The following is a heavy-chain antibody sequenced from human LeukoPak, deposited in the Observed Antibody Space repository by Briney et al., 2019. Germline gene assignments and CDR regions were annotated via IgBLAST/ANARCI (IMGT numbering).Heavy chain of an antibody. CDR3: AKDSPQQWLVIVSTVGVGYGMDV. D-gene: IGHD6-19*01. V-gene: IGHV3-30-3*01. CDR2: ISYDGSNK. Sequence: PGGSLRLSCAASGFTFSSYAMHWVRQAPGKGLEWVAVISYDGSNKYYADSVKGRFTISRDNSKNTLYLQMNSLRAEDTAVYYCAKDSPQQWLVIVSTVGVGYGMDVWGQGTTVTVSS. J-gene: IGHJ6*02. CDR1: GFTFSSYA.